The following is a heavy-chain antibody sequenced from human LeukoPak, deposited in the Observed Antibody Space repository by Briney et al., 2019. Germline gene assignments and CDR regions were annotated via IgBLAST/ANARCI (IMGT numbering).Heavy chain of an antibody. Sequence: GRSLRLSCAASGFTFKDYAMHWVRQAPGKGLEWVSGISWSSRASAYADSVKGRFTISRDNAKNSLYLQMNSLRVEDMALYYCARNHYDFWSRYYWYFDLWGRGTLVTVSS. CDR3: ARNHYDFWSRYYWYFDL. J-gene: IGHJ2*01. V-gene: IGHV3-9*03. D-gene: IGHD3-3*01. CDR2: ISWSSRAS. CDR1: GFTFKDYA.